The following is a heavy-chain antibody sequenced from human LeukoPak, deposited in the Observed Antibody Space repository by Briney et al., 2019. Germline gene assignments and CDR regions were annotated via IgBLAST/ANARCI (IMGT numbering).Heavy chain of an antibody. V-gene: IGHV4-59*08. CDR3: ARGRGDYYGSGSRNWFDP. D-gene: IGHD3-10*01. Sequence: PSETLSLTCTVSGSMYNYYWSWIRQPPGKGLEWIGYIHYNGITNYNPSLKTRVTMSLDTSKNQVSLNLNSVTAADTAVYYCARGRGDYYGSGSRNWFDPWGQGTLVTVSS. CDR2: IHYNGIT. J-gene: IGHJ5*02. CDR1: GSMYNYY.